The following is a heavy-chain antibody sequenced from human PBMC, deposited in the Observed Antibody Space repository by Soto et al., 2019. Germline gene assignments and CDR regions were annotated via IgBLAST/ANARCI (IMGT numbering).Heavy chain of an antibody. CDR3: AVDCSSTSCYTPYYYYGMDV. J-gene: IGHJ6*02. D-gene: IGHD2-2*02. CDR1: GYTFTSYG. CDR2: ISAYNGNT. V-gene: IGHV1-18*04. Sequence: GASVKVSCKASGYTFTSYGISWVRQAPGQGLEWMGWISAYNGNTNYAQKLQGRVTMTTDTSTSTAYMELRSLRSDDTAVYYCAVDCSSTSCYTPYYYYGMDVWGQGTTVTVSS.